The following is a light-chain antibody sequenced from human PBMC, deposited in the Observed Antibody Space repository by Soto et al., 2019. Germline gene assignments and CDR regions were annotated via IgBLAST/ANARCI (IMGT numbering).Light chain of an antibody. CDR2: KAS. Sequence: DIQMTQSPSTLSGSVGDRVTITCRASQTISSWLAWYQQKPGKAPKLLIYKASTLKSGVPSRFSGSGSGTEFTLTISSLQPDDFAVYYCQQYNNWQTFGQGTKVDIK. CDR1: QTISSW. J-gene: IGKJ2*01. V-gene: IGKV1-5*03. CDR3: QQYNNWQT.